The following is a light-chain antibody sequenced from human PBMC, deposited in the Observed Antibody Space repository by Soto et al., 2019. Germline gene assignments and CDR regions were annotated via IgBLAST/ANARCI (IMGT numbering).Light chain of an antibody. CDR1: QSVSSSY. CDR3: QQYGSSPIT. V-gene: IGKV3-20*01. CDR2: GAS. J-gene: IGKJ5*01. Sequence: ESVLTHAPGTLSLAPVERATLSSRPSQSVSSSYLAWYQQKPGQAPRLLIYGASSRATGIPDRFSGSGSGTDFTLTISRLEPEDFAVYYCQQYGSSPITFGQGTRLEIK.